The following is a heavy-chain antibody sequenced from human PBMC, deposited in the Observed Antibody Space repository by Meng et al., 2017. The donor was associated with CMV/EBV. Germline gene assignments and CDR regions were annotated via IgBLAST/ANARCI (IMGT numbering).Heavy chain of an antibody. V-gene: IGHV3-21*01. Sequence: GSLKISCAASGFTFSSYSMNWVRQAPGKGLEWVSSISSSSSYIYYADSVKGRFTISRDNAKNSLYLQMNSLRAEDTAVYYCARAPIRERVIGDAFDIWGQGTMVTVSS. D-gene: IGHD2-21*01. CDR3: ARAPIRERVIGDAFDI. J-gene: IGHJ3*02. CDR2: ISSSSSYI. CDR1: GFTFSSYS.